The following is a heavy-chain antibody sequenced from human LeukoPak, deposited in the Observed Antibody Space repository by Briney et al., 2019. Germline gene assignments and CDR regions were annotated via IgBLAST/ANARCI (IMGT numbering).Heavy chain of an antibody. V-gene: IGHV3-66*01. Sequence: GGSLRLSCAASGFTVSSNYMSWVRQAPGKGLEWVSIIYSGGSTYYADSVKGRFTISRDNSKNTLYLQMNSLRAEDTAVYYCARARSGTQYYFDYWGQGTLVTVSS. D-gene: IGHD1-26*01. CDR3: ARARSGTQYYFDY. CDR1: GFTVSSNY. J-gene: IGHJ4*02. CDR2: IYSGGST.